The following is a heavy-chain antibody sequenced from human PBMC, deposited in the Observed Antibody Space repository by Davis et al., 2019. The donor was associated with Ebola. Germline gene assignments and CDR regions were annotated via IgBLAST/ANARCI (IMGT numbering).Heavy chain of an antibody. CDR2: ISSSSSYT. CDR1: GFTFSDYY. D-gene: IGHD4-17*01. CDR3: ARGGYGDYHTDY. Sequence: GESLKISCAASGFTFSDYYMSWIRQAPGKGLEWVPYISSSSSYTNYADSVKGRFTISRDNAKNSLYLQMNSLRAEDTAVYYCARGGYGDYHTDYWGQGTLVTVSS. J-gene: IGHJ4*02. V-gene: IGHV3-11*06.